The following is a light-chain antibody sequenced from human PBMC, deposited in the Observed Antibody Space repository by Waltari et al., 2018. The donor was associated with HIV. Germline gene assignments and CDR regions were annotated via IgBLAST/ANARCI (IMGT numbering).Light chain of an antibody. CDR1: DRIDVTF. J-gene: IGKJ1*01. Sequence: VLTQSPATLSLSPGETAPLSCRASDRIDVTFFSWYQQKPGQAPRLLIYGASTRVSGIPPRFSGSGSGTDFTLTISSLYPEDFAVYYCQQDYNLPGTFGQGTSVEIK. CDR2: GAS. V-gene: IGKV3D-7*01. CDR3: QQDYNLPGT.